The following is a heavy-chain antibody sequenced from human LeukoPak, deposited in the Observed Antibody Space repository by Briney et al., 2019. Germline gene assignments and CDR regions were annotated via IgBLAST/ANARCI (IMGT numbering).Heavy chain of an antibody. V-gene: IGHV1-18*01. CDR1: GYIFTSYG. D-gene: IGHD3-10*01. Sequence: ASVKVSCKASGYIFTSYGISGVRQAPGQGLEWMGWISAYSGNTNYAQKLQGRVTMTTDTSTSTAYMELRSLRSDDTAVYYCAREYAAYYYGSGSYDPWGQGTLVTVS. CDR3: AREYAAYYYGSGSYDP. CDR2: ISAYSGNT. J-gene: IGHJ5*02.